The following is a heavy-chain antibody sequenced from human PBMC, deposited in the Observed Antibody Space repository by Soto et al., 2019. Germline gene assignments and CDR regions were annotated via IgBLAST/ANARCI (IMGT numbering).Heavy chain of an antibody. Sequence: PSQTLSLTCAISGDSVSSNSAAWNWIRQSPSRGLEWLGRTYYRSKWYNDYAVSVKSRITINPDTSKNQFSLQLNSVTPEDTAVYYCARCPGYSSGWSAGGYYYYGMDVWGQGTTVTVSS. CDR2: TYYRSKWYN. D-gene: IGHD6-19*01. V-gene: IGHV6-1*01. CDR1: GDSVSSNSAA. J-gene: IGHJ6*02. CDR3: ARCPGYSSGWSAGGYYYYGMDV.